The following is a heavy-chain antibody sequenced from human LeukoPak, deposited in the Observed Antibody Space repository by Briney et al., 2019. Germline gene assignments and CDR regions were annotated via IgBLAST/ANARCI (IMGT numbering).Heavy chain of an antibody. CDR1: GGTFSSYA. D-gene: IGHD3-3*01. CDR2: IIPIFGTA. CDR3: ARGGLSTLEYYFDY. V-gene: IGHV1-69*06. J-gene: IGHJ4*02. Sequence: GASVKVSCKASGGTFSSYAISWVRQAPGQGLEWMGGIIPIFGTANYAQKFQGRVTITADKSTSTAYMELSSLRSEDTAVYYCARGGLSTLEYYFDYWGQGTLVTVSS.